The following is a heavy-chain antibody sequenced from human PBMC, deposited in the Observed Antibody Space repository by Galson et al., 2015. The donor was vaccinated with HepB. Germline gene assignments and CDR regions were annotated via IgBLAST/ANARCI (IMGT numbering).Heavy chain of an antibody. CDR1: GGSISSYY. V-gene: IGHV4-59*01. CDR2: IYYSGST. CDR3: AGETDYYGSGRFFDY. D-gene: IGHD3-10*01. Sequence: LSLTCTVSGGSISSYYWSWIRQPPGKGLEWIGYIYYSGSTNYNPSLKSRVTISVDTSKNQFSLKLSSVTAADTAVYYCAGETDYYGSGRFFDYWGQGTLVTVSS. J-gene: IGHJ4*02.